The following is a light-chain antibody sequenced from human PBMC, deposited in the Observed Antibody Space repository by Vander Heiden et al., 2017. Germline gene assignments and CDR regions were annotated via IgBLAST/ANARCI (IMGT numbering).Light chain of an antibody. Sequence: DIVMTQSPLSLPVTPAEPASISCRSSQSLLHSNGYNYLDWYLQKPGQSPQLLIYWGSNRASGVPDRFSGSGSGTDFTLKISRVEAEDVGVYYCMQALQTPQYTFGQGTKLEIK. J-gene: IGKJ2*01. V-gene: IGKV2-28*01. CDR3: MQALQTPQYT. CDR1: QSLLHSNGYNY. CDR2: WGS.